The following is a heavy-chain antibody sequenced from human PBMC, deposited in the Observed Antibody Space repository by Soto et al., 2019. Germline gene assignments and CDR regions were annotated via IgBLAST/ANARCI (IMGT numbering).Heavy chain of an antibody. CDR3: ARLLGEQQLATRFDP. Sequence: SETLSLTCTVSGGSISSSSYYWGWIRQPPGKGLEWIGSIYYSGSTYYNPSLKSRVTISVDTSKNQFSLKLSSVTAADTAVYYCARLLGEQQLATRFDPWGQGTLVTVSS. V-gene: IGHV4-39*01. CDR1: GGSISSSSYY. CDR2: IYYSGST. D-gene: IGHD6-13*01. J-gene: IGHJ5*02.